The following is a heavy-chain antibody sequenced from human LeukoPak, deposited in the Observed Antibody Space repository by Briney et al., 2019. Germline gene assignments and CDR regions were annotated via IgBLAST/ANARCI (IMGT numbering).Heavy chain of an antibody. CDR3: AKDIGAAGTDF. Sequence: GRSLRLSCAAPGFTFSSYGMHWVRQAPGKGLEWVAVIWYDGSNKYYADSVKGRFTISRDNSKNTLYLQMNSLRAEDTAVYYCAKDIGAAGTDFWGQGTLVTVSS. D-gene: IGHD6-13*01. J-gene: IGHJ4*02. CDR2: IWYDGSNK. V-gene: IGHV3-33*03. CDR1: GFTFSSYG.